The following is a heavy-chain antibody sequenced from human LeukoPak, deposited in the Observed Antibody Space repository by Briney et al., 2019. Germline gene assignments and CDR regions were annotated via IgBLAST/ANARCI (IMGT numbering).Heavy chain of an antibody. V-gene: IGHV3-74*01. CDR2: IKSDESTR. Sequence: PGGYLRLSCAASGFTFTSYWMHWVRQAPGKGLVWVSRIKSDESTRDYADFVKGRFTISRDNARNTVYLQIHSLIAEDTAVYYCARGLRDRYGMDVWGQGTTVTVSS. D-gene: IGHD5-12*01. CDR1: GFTFTSYW. J-gene: IGHJ6*02. CDR3: ARGLRDRYGMDV.